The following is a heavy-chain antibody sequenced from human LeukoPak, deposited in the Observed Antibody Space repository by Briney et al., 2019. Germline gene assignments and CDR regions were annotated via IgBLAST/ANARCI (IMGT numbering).Heavy chain of an antibody. V-gene: IGHV4-34*01. CDR2: INHSGST. J-gene: IGHJ6*03. Sequence: SETLSLTCAVYGGSFSGYYWSWIRQPPGKGLEWIGEINHSGSTNYNPSLKSRVTISVDTSKNQFSLKLSSVTAADTAVYYCARGHRLAARRVYYYYMDVWGKGTTVTVSS. CDR3: ARGHRLAARRVYYYYMDV. CDR1: GGSFSGYY. D-gene: IGHD6-6*01.